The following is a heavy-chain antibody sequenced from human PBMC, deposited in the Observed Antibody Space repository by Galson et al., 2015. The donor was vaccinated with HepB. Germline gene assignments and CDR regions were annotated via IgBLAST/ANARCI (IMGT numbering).Heavy chain of an antibody. D-gene: IGHD3-3*01. CDR3: ARDSWDDFWSGYYPYYGMDV. J-gene: IGHJ6*02. CDR2: INAGNGNT. CDR1: GYTFTSYA. V-gene: IGHV1-3*01. Sequence: SVKVSCKASGYTFTSYAMHWVRQAPGQRLEWMGWINAGNGNTKYSQKFQGRVTITRDTSASTAYMELSSLRSEDTAVYYCARDSWDDFWSGYYPYYGMDVWGQGTTVTVSS.